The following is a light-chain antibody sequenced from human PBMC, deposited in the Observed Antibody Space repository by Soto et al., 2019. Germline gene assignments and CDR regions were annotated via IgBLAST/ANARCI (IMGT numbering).Light chain of an antibody. V-gene: IGLV2-11*01. Sequence: QSVLTQPRSVSGSPGQSLTISCTGTSSDVGGYNYVSWYQQHPGKVPKLMIYDVTKRPSGVPDRFSRSKSGNTASLTISGLQSEDEADYYCCSHAGSYTYVFGTGTKVTVL. CDR1: SSDVGGYNY. CDR3: CSHAGSYTYV. CDR2: DVT. J-gene: IGLJ1*01.